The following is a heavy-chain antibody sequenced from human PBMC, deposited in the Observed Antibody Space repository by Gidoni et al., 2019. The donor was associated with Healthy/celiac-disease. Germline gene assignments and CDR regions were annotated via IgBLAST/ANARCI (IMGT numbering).Heavy chain of an antibody. Sequence: EVQLLESVGGLVQPGGSLRVSCEASGFTFSSYAMSWVRQAPGTGLGWVSAISGSGGSTYYADSVKGRFTISRDNSKNTLYLQMNSLRAEDTAVYYCAKFGRQLVRPDYWGQGTLVTVSS. CDR2: ISGSGGST. CDR3: AKFGRQLVRPDY. V-gene: IGHV3-23*01. D-gene: IGHD6-6*01. CDR1: GFTFSSYA. J-gene: IGHJ4*02.